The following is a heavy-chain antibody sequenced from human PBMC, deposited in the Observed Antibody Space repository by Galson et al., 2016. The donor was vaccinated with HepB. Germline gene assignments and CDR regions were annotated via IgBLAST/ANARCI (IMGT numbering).Heavy chain of an antibody. V-gene: IGHV1-18*01. J-gene: IGHJ4*02. CDR1: RFSFTSYA. CDR2: ISPFTGNR. CDR3: AGDLQGRTDFSH. Sequence: SCAASRFSFTSYAMHWVRQAPGQGLEWVGWISPFTGNRNSAQKLQGRLTMTTDTSTNTAFLELRSLIPDDTAMYYCAGDLQGRTDFSHWGQGTLVTVYS. D-gene: IGHD2/OR15-2a*01.